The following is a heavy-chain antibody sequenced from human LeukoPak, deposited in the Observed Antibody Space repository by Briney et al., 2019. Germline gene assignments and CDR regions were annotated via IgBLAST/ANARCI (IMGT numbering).Heavy chain of an antibody. Sequence: SETLSLTCTVSGGSISSGGYYWSRIRQPPGKGLEWIGYIYYSGSTYYNPSLKSRITMSVDTSKNQFSLKLSSVTAADTAVYYCATDSYYYDSGGYRTFDYWGQGTLVTASS. CDR3: ATDSYYYDSGGYRTFDY. CDR2: IYYSGST. V-gene: IGHV4-30-4*01. J-gene: IGHJ4*02. CDR1: GGSISSGGYY. D-gene: IGHD3-22*01.